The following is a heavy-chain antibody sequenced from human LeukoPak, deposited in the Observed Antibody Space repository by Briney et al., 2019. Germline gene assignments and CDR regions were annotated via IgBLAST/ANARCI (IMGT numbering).Heavy chain of an antibody. CDR2: SSFYNGNT. J-gene: IGHJ5*02. Sequence: ASVKVSCKASGYTLTSYGISWVRQAPGQGLEWMGWSSFYNGNTNYAQKFQGRATMTTDTSTSTAYMELRSLRSDDTAVYYCARAYGGYSYGSDHWGQGTLVSVSS. CDR3: ARAYGGYSYGSDH. V-gene: IGHV1-18*01. CDR1: GYTLTSYG. D-gene: IGHD5-18*01.